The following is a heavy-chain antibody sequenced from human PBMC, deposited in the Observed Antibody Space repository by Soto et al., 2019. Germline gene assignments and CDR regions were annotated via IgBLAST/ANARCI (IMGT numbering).Heavy chain of an antibody. D-gene: IGHD2-15*01. Sequence: SETLSLTCNVSGGSISSGTSYWTWIRQHPGEGLEWIGHIYFTGTTYSNPSLRSRLTISVDTSKNQFSLKLTSVTAADTATYYCASIPRRSCGYGIVYWGLGTLVTVSS. CDR2: IYFTGTT. J-gene: IGHJ4*02. CDR1: GGSISSGTSY. V-gene: IGHV4-31*03. CDR3: ASIPRRSCGYGIVY.